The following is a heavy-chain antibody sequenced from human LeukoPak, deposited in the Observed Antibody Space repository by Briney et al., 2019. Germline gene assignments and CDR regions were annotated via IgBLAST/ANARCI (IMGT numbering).Heavy chain of an antibody. CDR3: VKDQIGAYSSGWYEK. V-gene: IGHV3-23*01. CDR1: GFTFSSYA. CDR2: ISGSGGST. Sequence: GGSLRLSCAASGFTFSSYAMTWVRQAPGKGLEWVSTISGSGGSTYYADSVKGRFTIARDNSKKTLFLQMNSLKAEDTAVYYCVKDQIGAYSSGWYEKWGQGTLMTVSS. D-gene: IGHD6-19*01. J-gene: IGHJ4*02.